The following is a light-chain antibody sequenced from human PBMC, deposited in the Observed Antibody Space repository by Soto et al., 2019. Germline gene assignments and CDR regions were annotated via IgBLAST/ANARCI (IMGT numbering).Light chain of an antibody. CDR2: DAS. Sequence: EIVLTQSPATLSLSPGERATLSCRASQSVNSYLAWYQQKPGQAPRLLIYDASNRATGIPARFSGSGSGTDLPLTISSLEPEDFAVYYCQQRSNWPPLLTFGGGTKVEIK. J-gene: IGKJ4*01. V-gene: IGKV3-11*01. CDR3: QQRSNWPPLLT. CDR1: QSVNSY.